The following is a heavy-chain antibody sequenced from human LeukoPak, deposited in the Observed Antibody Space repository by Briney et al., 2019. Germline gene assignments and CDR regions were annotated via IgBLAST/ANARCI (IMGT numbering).Heavy chain of an antibody. CDR1: GLTVSRNY. J-gene: IGHJ4*02. CDR3: ARATRDFWSGFDY. Sequence: TGGSLRLSCAASGLTVSRNYMSWVRQAPGKGLESGSVIYSGGSTYYADSVRGRFTISRDNAKNTLYLQMNSLRVEDTAVYYCARATRDFWSGFDYWGQGTLVTVSS. CDR2: IYSGGST. V-gene: IGHV3-53*01. D-gene: IGHD3-3*01.